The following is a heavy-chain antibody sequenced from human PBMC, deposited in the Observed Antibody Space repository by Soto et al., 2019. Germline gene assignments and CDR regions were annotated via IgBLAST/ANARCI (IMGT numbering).Heavy chain of an antibody. J-gene: IGHJ4*02. CDR1: GGSFSGYY. V-gene: IGHV4-34*01. CDR2: INHSGST. CDR3: ARGGIVVVPATRKFDY. Sequence: PSETLSLTCAVYGGSFSGYYWSWIRQPPGKGLEWIGEINHSGSTNYNPSLKSRVTISVDTSKNQFSLKLSSVTAADTAVYYCARGGIVVVPATRKFDYWGQGTLVTVSS. D-gene: IGHD2-2*01.